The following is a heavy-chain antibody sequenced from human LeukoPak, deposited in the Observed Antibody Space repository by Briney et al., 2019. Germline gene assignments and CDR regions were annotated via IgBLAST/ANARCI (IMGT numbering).Heavy chain of an antibody. D-gene: IGHD1-26*01. J-gene: IGHJ5*02. CDR3: ARVVGAKDWFDP. Sequence: PSETLSLTCTVSGGSISSGSYYWSWIRQPAGKGLEWIGSIYHSGSTYYNPSLKSRVTISVDTSKNQFSLKLSSVTAADTAVYYCARVVGAKDWFDPWGQGTLATVSS. V-gene: IGHV4-39*07. CDR1: GGSISSGSYY. CDR2: IYHSGST.